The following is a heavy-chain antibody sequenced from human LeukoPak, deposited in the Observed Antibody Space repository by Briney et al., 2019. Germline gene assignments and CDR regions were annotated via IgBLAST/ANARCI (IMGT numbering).Heavy chain of an antibody. D-gene: IGHD3-9*01. J-gene: IGHJ4*02. V-gene: IGHV4-59*08. CDR2: IYYSGST. CDR1: GGSISSYY. CDR3: ARQKSSYYDILTGYSYFDY. Sequence: PSETLSLTCTVSGGSISSYYWSWIRQPPGKGLEWIGHIYYSGSTNYNPSLKSRVTISVDTSKNQFSLKLSSVTAADTAVYYCARQKSSYYDILTGYSYFDYWGQGTLVTVSS.